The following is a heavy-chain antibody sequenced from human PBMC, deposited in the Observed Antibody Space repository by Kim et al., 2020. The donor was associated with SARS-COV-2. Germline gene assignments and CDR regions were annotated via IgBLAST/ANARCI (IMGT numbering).Heavy chain of an antibody. D-gene: IGHD3-22*01. Sequence: ASVKVSCKASGYTFTSYGISWVRQAPGQGPEWMGWISGNNGNTNYAHKVQGRVTMTTDTSTSTAYMELRSLRSDDTAVYYCARDKDISGYYYVAYWGQGTLVTVSS. CDR3: ARDKDISGYYYVAY. V-gene: IGHV1-18*04. CDR2: ISGNNGNT. J-gene: IGHJ4*02. CDR1: GYTFTSYG.